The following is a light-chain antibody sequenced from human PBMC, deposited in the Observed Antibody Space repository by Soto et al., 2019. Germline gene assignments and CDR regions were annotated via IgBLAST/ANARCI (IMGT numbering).Light chain of an antibody. V-gene: IGKV3-11*01. CDR2: DTS. J-gene: IGKJ2*01. CDR3: QQRSDWPPYT. CDR1: QSVTTY. Sequence: EVLLTQSPATLSLSPGERATLSCRASQSVTTYLAWYQVKPGQAPRLLIYDTSNRATGIPARFSGSGFGTDFTLPISSLESEDFAVYYCQQRSDWPPYTFGQGTKVEIK.